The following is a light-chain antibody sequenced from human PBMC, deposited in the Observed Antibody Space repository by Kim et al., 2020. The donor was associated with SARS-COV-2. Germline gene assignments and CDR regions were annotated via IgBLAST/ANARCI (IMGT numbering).Light chain of an antibody. V-gene: IGLV2-14*01. CDR3: SSYTSSSTYV. J-gene: IGLJ1*01. CDR1: SSGVGGYNY. Sequence: QSALTQPASVSGSPGQSITISCTGTSSGVGGYNYVSWYQQHPGKAPKLMIYDVSKRRSGVSNRFSGSKSGNTASLTISGLQAEDEADYYCSSYTSSSTYVFGTGTKGTVL. CDR2: DVS.